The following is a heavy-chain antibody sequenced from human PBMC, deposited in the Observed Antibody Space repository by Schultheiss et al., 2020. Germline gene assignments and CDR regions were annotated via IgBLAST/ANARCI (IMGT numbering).Heavy chain of an antibody. V-gene: IGHV4-31*03. CDR2: IYYSGST. CDR1: GGSISSGGYY. Sequence: SETLSLTCTVSGGSISSGGYYWSWIRQHPGKGLEWIGYIYYSGSTYYNPSLKSRVTISVDTSKNQFSLKLSSVTAADTAVYYCARGYDYGGNRPFDYWGQGTLVTVSS. D-gene: IGHD4-23*01. J-gene: IGHJ4*02. CDR3: ARGYDYGGNRPFDY.